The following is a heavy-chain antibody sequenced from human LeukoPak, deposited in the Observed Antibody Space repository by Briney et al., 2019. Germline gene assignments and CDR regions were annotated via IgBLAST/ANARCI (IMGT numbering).Heavy chain of an antibody. CDR2: TYYRSKWYN. D-gene: IGHD1-26*01. J-gene: IGHJ3*02. Sequence: SRTLSLTCAISGDSVSSNSAAWNWIRQSPSRGLEWLGRTYYRSKWYNDYAVSVKSRITINPDTSKHQFSLQLNSVTPEDTAVYYCARDGRGSYLVVFDIWGQGTMVTVSS. CDR3: ARDGRGSYLVVFDI. V-gene: IGHV6-1*01. CDR1: GDSVSSNSAA.